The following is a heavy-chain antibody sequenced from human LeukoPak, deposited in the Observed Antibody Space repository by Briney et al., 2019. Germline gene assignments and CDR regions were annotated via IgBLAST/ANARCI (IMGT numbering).Heavy chain of an antibody. D-gene: IGHD2-8*02. CDR1: GFTFSDHS. Sequence: GSLRLSCAASGFTFSDHSMSWIRQAPGKGLEWVSYISRSGETIYYADSVKGRFTISRDNAKNSLYLQMNSLRAEDTAVYYCARDPGTVLVTWYFDLWGRGSLLTVSS. J-gene: IGHJ2*01. V-gene: IGHV3-11*01. CDR3: ARDPGTVLVTWYFDL. CDR2: ISRSGETI.